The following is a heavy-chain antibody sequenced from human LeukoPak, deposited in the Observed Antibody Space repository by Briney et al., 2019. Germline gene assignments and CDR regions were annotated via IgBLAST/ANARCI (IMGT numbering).Heavy chain of an antibody. CDR3: AEGGGSSCYSPSDY. V-gene: IGHV3-23*01. J-gene: IGHJ4*02. D-gene: IGHD2-15*01. Sequence: GGSLRLSRGGSGFTFSSYAMSWVRQAPGKGLEWVSAISGSGTDTFYANSVKGRFTISRDNPKNTLYLQMNSLRAEDTAVYYCAEGGGSSCYSPSDYWGQGTLVTVSS. CDR1: GFTFSSYA. CDR2: ISGSGTDT.